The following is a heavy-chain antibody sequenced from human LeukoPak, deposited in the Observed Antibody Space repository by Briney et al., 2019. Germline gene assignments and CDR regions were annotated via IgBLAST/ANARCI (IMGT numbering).Heavy chain of an antibody. D-gene: IGHD1-26*01. CDR3: AKDLVGASEYPQGFDP. CDR1: GFTFSSYA. Sequence: GGSLRLSCAASGFTFSSYAMSWVRQAPGKGLEWVSIISGSGGSPYYADSVKGRFTISRDNSKNTLYLQMNSLRAEDTAVYYCAKDLVGASEYPQGFDPWGQGTLVTVSS. V-gene: IGHV3-23*01. CDR2: ISGSGGSP. J-gene: IGHJ5*02.